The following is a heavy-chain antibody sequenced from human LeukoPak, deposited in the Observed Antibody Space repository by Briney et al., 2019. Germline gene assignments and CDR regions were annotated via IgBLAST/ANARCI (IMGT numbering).Heavy chain of an antibody. D-gene: IGHD2-2*01. J-gene: IGHJ6*03. CDR1: GGSISSHY. CDR2: IYYSGST. CDR3: ARVRIVVVPAATDGYYYYMDV. Sequence: SETLSLTCTVSGGSISSHYWSWIRQPPGKGLEWIGYIYYSGSTDYNPSLKSRVTISVDTSKNQFSLKLSSVTAADTAVYYCARVRIVVVPAATDGYYYYMDVWGKGTTVTVSS. V-gene: IGHV4-59*11.